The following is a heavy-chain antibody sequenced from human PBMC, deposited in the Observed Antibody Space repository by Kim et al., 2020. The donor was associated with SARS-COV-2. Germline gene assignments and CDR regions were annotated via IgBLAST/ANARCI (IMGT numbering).Heavy chain of an antibody. CDR1: GFSFTTYD. V-gene: IGHV1-8*02. Sequence: ASVKVSCKASGFSFTTYDINWVRQATGQGLEWMGWMNPNSGDSGYVQKFQGRVTMTRDTSISTAFMELSSLTSEDTAVYYCARDRASSSKGWFDPWGQGT. D-gene: IGHD6-13*01. CDR2: MNPNSGDS. J-gene: IGHJ5*02. CDR3: ARDRASSSKGWFDP.